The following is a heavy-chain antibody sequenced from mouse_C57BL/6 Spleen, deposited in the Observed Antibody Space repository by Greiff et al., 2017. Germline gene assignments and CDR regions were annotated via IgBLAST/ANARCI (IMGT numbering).Heavy chain of an antibody. D-gene: IGHD1-1*01. V-gene: IGHV1-18*01. CDR2: IHPNNGGT. CDR3: ARSYYGSTSDYYCARDY. Sequence: EVQLQQSGPELVKPGASVKISCKASGYTFTDYNMDWVKQSHGKSLEWIGDIHPNNGGTIYNQKFKGKATLTVDKSSSTAYMELRSLTSEDTAVYYCARSYYGSTSDYYCARDYWGQGTSVTVSS. CDR1: GYTFTDYN. J-gene: IGHJ4*01.